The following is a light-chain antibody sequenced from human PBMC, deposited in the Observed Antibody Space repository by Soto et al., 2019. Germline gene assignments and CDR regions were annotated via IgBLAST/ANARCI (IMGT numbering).Light chain of an antibody. CDR3: LQHNSYSWT. V-gene: IGKV1-17*01. CDR1: QDIGSD. CDR2: AAS. Sequence: DIQMTLSPSSLSASVGDRVTITCRTSQDIGSDLDWYQQKPGKAPKSLIYAASSLQSGVPSRFSGSGSGTEFTLTISSLQSEDFATYYCLQHNSYSWTFGQGTKVEIK. J-gene: IGKJ1*01.